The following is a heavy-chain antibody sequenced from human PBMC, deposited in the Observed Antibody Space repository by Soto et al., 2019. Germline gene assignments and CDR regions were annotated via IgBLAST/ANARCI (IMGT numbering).Heavy chain of an antibody. Sequence: GGSQILSSAASGFTFRSYSMNWVRQAPGEGLEWVSYISSSSSTIYYADSVKGRFTISRDNAKNSLYLQMNSLRDEDTAVYYCARDLTSSFYGSGSYNSYYGMDVWGQGTTVTVSS. V-gene: IGHV3-48*02. CDR3: ARDLTSSFYGSGSYNSYYGMDV. D-gene: IGHD3-10*01. CDR1: GFTFRSYS. J-gene: IGHJ6*02. CDR2: ISSSSSTI.